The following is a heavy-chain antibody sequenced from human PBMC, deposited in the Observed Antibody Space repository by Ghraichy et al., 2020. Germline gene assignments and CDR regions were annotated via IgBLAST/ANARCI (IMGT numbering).Heavy chain of an antibody. V-gene: IGHV3-7*01. Sequence: GGSLRLSCAASGFTFSSYWMSWVRQAPGKGLEWVANMKQDGSEKYYVDSVKGRFTISRDNAKNSLYLQMNSLRAEDTAVYYCARETAGYDSGGYYYVFDYWGPGTLVTVSS. CDR1: GFTFSSYW. CDR2: MKQDGSEK. CDR3: ARETAGYDSGGYYYVFDY. J-gene: IGHJ4*02. D-gene: IGHD3-22*01.